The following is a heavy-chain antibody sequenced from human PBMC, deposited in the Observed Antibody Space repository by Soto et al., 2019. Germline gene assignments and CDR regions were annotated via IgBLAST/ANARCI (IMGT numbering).Heavy chain of an antibody. CDR1: GFTLSGYA. CDR2: ISSNGVGT. J-gene: IGHJ6*03. CDR3: ARRARPDFYYMDF. D-gene: IGHD6-6*01. Sequence: SLRLSCAASGFTLSGYAMDWVRQAPGKGLEYVSGISSNGVGTYYANSVQGRFTISRDNSKNTVYLQMGSLRPEDMAVYYCARRARPDFYYMDFWAKGTTVPVSS. V-gene: IGHV3-64*01.